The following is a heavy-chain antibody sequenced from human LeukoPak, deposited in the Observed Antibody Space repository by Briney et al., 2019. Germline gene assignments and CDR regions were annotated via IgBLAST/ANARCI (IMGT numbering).Heavy chain of an antibody. CDR2: MNPNSGNT. Sequence: ASVKVSCKASGYTFTNYNIDWVRQATGQGLEWMGWMNPNSGNTGYAQKFQDRVTMSRDTSISTAYMELSRLRFHDTAVYYCARSPHILSGENFDYWGQGTLVTVSS. D-gene: IGHD3-9*01. CDR3: ARSPHILSGENFDY. V-gene: IGHV1-8*01. CDR1: GYTFTNYN. J-gene: IGHJ4*02.